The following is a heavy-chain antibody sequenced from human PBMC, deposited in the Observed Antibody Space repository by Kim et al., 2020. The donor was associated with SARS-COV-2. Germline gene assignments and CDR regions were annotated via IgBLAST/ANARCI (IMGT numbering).Heavy chain of an antibody. CDR2: T. Sequence: TYSADTVKGRFTISRDNSKNTLYLQMNSLRAEDTAVYYCARGDIVATIFDWGQGTLVTVSS. D-gene: IGHD5-12*01. J-gene: IGHJ4*02. V-gene: IGHV3-53*01. CDR3: ARGDIVATIFD.